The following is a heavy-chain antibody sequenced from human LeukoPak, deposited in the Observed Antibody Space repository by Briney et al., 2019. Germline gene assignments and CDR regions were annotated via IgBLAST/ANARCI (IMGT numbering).Heavy chain of an antibody. CDR3: ARASYCSGGSCYSGY. CDR2: ISSSSGNI. Sequence: GGSLRLSCAASGFTFSTYSMNWVRQAPGKGLEWVSYISSSSGNIYYADSVKGRFTISRDNAKNSLYLQMNSLRAEDTAVYYCARASYCSGGSCYSGYWGQGTLVTVSS. J-gene: IGHJ4*02. CDR1: GFTFSTYS. D-gene: IGHD2-15*01. V-gene: IGHV3-48*04.